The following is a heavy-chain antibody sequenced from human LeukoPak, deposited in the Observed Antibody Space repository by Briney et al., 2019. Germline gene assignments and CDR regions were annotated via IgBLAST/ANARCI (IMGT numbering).Heavy chain of an antibody. CDR2: IIPILGIA. CDR3: ARGGPRYSSSWYLTRYYFDY. Sequence: SVKVSCKASGGTFSSYAISWVRQAPGQGLEWMGRIIPILGIANYAQKFQGRVTMARDTSTSTVYMELSSLRSEDTAVYYCARGGPRYSSSWYLTRYYFDYWGQGTLVTVSS. CDR1: GGTFSSYA. D-gene: IGHD6-13*01. J-gene: IGHJ4*02. V-gene: IGHV1-69*04.